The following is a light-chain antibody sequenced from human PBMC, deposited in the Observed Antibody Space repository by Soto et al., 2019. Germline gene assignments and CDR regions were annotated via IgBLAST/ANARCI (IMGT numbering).Light chain of an antibody. CDR1: QSIHSW. J-gene: IGKJ2*01. CDR2: KAT. Sequence: DIQMTQSPSTLPASVGDRVIITCRASQSIHSWLAWYQQKAGEAPKLLIYKATTLQSGVPSRFSGSGSGTEFSLTFSRLQPEDFATYFCQQYDRSSSFGQGTRLEI. V-gene: IGKV1-5*03. CDR3: QQYDRSSS.